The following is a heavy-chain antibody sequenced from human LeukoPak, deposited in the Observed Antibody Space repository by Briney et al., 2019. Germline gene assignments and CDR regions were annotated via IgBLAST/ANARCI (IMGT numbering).Heavy chain of an antibody. CDR3: ARDTAGRGYCSSTSCWDQDY. D-gene: IGHD2-2*01. CDR2: IIPILGIA. J-gene: IGHJ4*02. CDR1: GGTFSSYT. V-gene: IGHV1-69*04. Sequence: SVKVSCKASGGTFSSYTISWVRQAPGQGLEWMGRIIPILGIANYAQKFQGRVTITADKSTSTAYMELSSLRSEDTAVYYCARDTAGRGYCSSTSCWDQDYWGQGTLVTVSS.